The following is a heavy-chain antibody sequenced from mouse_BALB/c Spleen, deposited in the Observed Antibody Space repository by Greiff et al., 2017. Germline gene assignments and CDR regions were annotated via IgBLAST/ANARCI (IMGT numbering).Heavy chain of an antibody. CDR3: NGYYYAMGY. CDR1: GFNIKDYY. D-gene: IGHD2-12*01. CDR2: IDPENGDT. Sequence: EVQLQQSGAELVRSGASVKLSCTASGFNIKDYYMHWVKQRPEQGLEWIGWIDPENGDTEYAPKFQGKATMTADTSSNTAYLQLSSLTSEDTAVYYCNGYYYAMGYWGQGTSVTVSS. V-gene: IGHV14-4*02. J-gene: IGHJ4*01.